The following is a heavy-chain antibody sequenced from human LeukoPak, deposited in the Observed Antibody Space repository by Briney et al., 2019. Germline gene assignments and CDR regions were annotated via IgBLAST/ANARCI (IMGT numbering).Heavy chain of an antibody. J-gene: IGHJ4*02. Sequence: PSETLSLTCTVSGGSISSYFWSWIRQPAGKGLEWIGRIYTSGSTDYNPSLKSRVTLSVDTSKNQFSLKLSSVTAADTAVYYCARDTGSSGWYPYYFDYWGQGTLVTVSS. V-gene: IGHV4-4*07. D-gene: IGHD6-19*01. CDR3: ARDTGSSGWYPYYFDY. CDR2: IYTSGST. CDR1: GGSISSYF.